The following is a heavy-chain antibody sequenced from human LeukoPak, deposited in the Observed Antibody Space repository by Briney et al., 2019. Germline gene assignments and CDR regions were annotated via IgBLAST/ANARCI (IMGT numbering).Heavy chain of an antibody. J-gene: IGHJ6*03. CDR1: GFTFSSCD. CDR3: ARGVRDIWLGYYYMDV. V-gene: IGHV3-13*01. D-gene: IGHD3-10*01. Sequence: GGSLRLSCAASGFTFSSCDMHWVRQATGKGLEWVSAIGTAGDTYYPGSVKGRFTISRENAKNSLYLQMNSLRAGDTAVYYCARGVRDIWLGYYYMDVWGKGTTVTVSS. CDR2: IGTAGDT.